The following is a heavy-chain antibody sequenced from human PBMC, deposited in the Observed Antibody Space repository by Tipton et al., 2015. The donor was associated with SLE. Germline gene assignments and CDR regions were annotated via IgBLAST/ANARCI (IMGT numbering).Heavy chain of an antibody. CDR2: SHYSGST. CDR1: GGSISSGGYY. J-gene: IGHJ3*02. V-gene: IGHV4-61*08. CDR3: AREWADDAFDI. Sequence: TLSLTCSVSGGSISSGGYYWSWIRQHPGKGLEWIGYSHYSGSTNYSPSLKSRVTISVDTSKNQFSLKLTSVTAADTAVYFCAREWADDAFDIWGRGTRDPVSS.